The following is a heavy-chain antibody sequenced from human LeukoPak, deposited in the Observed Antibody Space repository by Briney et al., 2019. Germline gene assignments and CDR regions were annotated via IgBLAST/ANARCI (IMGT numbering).Heavy chain of an antibody. V-gene: IGHV3-74*01. J-gene: IGHJ4*02. D-gene: IGHD3-10*01. CDR2: INSDGSST. Sequence: GGSLRLSCAASGFTFSSYWMHWVRQAPGKRLVWVSRINSDGSSTSYADSVKGRFTISRDNAKNTLYLQMNSLRAEDTAVYYCARDSGNGATDYWGQGTLVTVSS. CDR3: ARDSGNGATDY. CDR1: GFTFSSYW.